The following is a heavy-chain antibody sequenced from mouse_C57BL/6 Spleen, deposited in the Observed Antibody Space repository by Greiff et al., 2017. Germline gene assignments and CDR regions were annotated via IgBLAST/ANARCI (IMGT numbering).Heavy chain of an antibody. D-gene: IGHD2-1*01. V-gene: IGHV5-9*01. J-gene: IGHJ1*03. Sequence: EVQVEESGGGLVKPGGSLKLSCAASGFTFSSYTMSWVRQTPEKRLEWVATISGGGGNTYYPDSVKGRVTISRDNAKNTLYLQMSSLRSEDTALYYCARGGYGNYWYFDVWGTGTPVTVSS. CDR2: ISGGGGNT. CDR3: ARGGYGNYWYFDV. CDR1: GFTFSSYT.